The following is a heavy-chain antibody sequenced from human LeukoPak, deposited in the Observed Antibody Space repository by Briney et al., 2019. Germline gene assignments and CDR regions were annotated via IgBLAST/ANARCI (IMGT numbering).Heavy chain of an antibody. J-gene: IGHJ6*04. D-gene: IGHD3-10*02. CDR2: INSDGSST. CDR1: GFTFSSYW. Sequence: GGSLRLSCAASGFTFSSYWMHWVRHAPGKGLVWVSRINSDGSSTTYADSVKGRFTISRDNAKNTLYLQMNSLRAEDTAVYYCAELGITMIGGVWGKGTTVTISS. CDR3: AELGITMIGGV. V-gene: IGHV3-74*01.